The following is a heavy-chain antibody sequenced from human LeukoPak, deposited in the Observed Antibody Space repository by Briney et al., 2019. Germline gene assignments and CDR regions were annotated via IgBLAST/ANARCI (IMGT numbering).Heavy chain of an antibody. D-gene: IGHD3-10*01. V-gene: IGHV3-23*01. Sequence: PGGSLRLSCAASGFTFSSYAMSWVRQAPGKGLEWVSAISDSGGSAYYADSVKGRLTISRDNSKNSLYLQMDSLGVEDTAVYYCAKVRDTMLRGLIPYFDSWGQGTLVTVSS. J-gene: IGHJ4*02. CDR2: ISDSGGSA. CDR1: GFTFSSYA. CDR3: AKVRDTMLRGLIPYFDS.